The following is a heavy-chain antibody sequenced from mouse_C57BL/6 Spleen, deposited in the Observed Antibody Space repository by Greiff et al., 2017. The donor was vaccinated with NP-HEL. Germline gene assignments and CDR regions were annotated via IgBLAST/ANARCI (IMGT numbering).Heavy chain of an antibody. CDR3: ARRDYSNYDYWYFDV. CDR1: GYTFTDYN. D-gene: IGHD2-5*01. J-gene: IGHJ1*03. V-gene: IGHV1-18*01. Sequence: VQLQQSGPELVKPGASVKIPCKASGYTFTDYNMDWVKQSHGNSLEWIGDINPNNGGTIYNQKFKGKATLTVDKSSSTAYMELRSLTSEDTAVYYCARRDYSNYDYWYFDVWGTGTTVTVSS. CDR2: INPNNGGT.